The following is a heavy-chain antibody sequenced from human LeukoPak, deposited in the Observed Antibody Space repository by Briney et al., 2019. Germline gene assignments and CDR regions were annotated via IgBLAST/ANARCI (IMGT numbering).Heavy chain of an antibody. CDR1: RFTFSTYG. Sequence: GSLRLSCAASRFTFSTYGMSWVRQAPGKGLEWVSSISGSGGSTNYADSVKGRFTISRDNSKNTLYLQMNSLRDEDTAVYYCAKSSYYWGQGTLVTVSS. CDR3: AKSSYY. J-gene: IGHJ4*02. V-gene: IGHV3-23*01. D-gene: IGHD1-7*01. CDR2: ISGSGGST.